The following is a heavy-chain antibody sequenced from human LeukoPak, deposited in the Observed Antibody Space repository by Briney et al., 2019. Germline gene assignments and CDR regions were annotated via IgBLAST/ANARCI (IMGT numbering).Heavy chain of an antibody. V-gene: IGHV3-30*18. CDR1: GFTFSSYV. CDR2: ISYDGGNK. D-gene: IGHD3-3*01. Sequence: GRSLRLSWAASGFTFSSYVMHWVRQAPGKGLEWVAVISYDGGNKYYADSVKGRFTISRDNSKNTLYLQMNSLRSDDTAVYYCAKDYYDFWSGGYYYYYGMDVWGQGTTVTVSS. CDR3: AKDYYDFWSGGYYYYYGMDV. J-gene: IGHJ6*02.